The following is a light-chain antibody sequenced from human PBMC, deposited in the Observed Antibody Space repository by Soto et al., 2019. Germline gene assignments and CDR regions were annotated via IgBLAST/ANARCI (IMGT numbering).Light chain of an antibody. CDR2: DVS. Sequence: QSVLTQPASVSGSLGQSITISCTGTSSDVGGYNYVSWYQQHPGKAPKFMIYDVSNRPSGVSNRFSGSKSGNTASLTISGLQAEDEADYYCSSYTTSNTRQIVFGTGTKVTVL. V-gene: IGLV2-14*01. CDR1: SSDVGGYNY. J-gene: IGLJ1*01. CDR3: SSYTTSNTRQIV.